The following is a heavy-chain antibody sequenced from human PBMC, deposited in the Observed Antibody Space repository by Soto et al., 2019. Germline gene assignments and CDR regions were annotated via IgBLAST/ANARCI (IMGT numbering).Heavy chain of an antibody. J-gene: IGHJ6*02. CDR1: GFTFSRYG. Sequence: LRLSCAASGFTFSRYGMHLVRQAPCEGLEWVSLTSYDGSDELYADSVKGRFTISRDNSKNTLYLQMNSLRAEDTAVYYCAKGYEISPPIASGWYSNYYYGMDVWGQGTTVTV. CDR2: TSYDGSDE. CDR3: AKGYEISPPIASGWYSNYYYGMDV. V-gene: IGHV3-30*18. D-gene: IGHD6-19*01.